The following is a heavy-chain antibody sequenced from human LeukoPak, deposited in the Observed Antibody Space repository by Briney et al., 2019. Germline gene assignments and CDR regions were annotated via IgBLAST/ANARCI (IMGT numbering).Heavy chain of an antibody. Sequence: PTGGSLRLSCAASGFTFSSYGMHWVRQAPGKGLEWVAVIWYGGSNKYYADSVKGRFTISRDNSKNTLYLQMNSLRAEDTAVYYCARVGPIAVAGTHAYYYYGMDVWGQGTTVTVSS. D-gene: IGHD6-19*01. V-gene: IGHV3-33*08. CDR3: ARVGPIAVAGTHAYYYYGMDV. J-gene: IGHJ6*02. CDR1: GFTFSSYG. CDR2: IWYGGSNK.